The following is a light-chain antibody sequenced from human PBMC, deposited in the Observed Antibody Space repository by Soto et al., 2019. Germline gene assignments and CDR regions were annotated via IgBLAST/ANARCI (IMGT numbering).Light chain of an antibody. Sequence: QSVLTQPASVSESPGQSITISCTGTNNDVGNYKLVSWFQHHLGKAPKLIIYEGTKRPSGVSNRFSASQSGNTASLTISGLQAEDEADYYCSSYTSTNTWVFGGGTKLTVL. V-gene: IGLV2-14*02. CDR2: EGT. J-gene: IGLJ3*02. CDR1: NNDVGNYKL. CDR3: SSYTSTNTWV.